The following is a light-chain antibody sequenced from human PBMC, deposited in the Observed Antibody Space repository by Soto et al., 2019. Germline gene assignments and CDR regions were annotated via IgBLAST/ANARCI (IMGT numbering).Light chain of an antibody. V-gene: IGKV2-28*01. CDR2: LGS. Sequence: EIVMTQSPLTLPVTPGEPASMSCRSSQSLLYNNTFNYLDWYLQKPGKSPNLLIYLGSNRASGVPDRLSGSGSGTDFSLKIRRVEAEDVGTYYCMQALQSLTFGQGTRLEIK. CDR1: QSLLYNNTFNY. CDR3: MQALQSLT. J-gene: IGKJ5*01.